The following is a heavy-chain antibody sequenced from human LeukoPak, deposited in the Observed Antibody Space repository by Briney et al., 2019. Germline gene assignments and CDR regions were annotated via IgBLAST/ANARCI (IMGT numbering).Heavy chain of an antibody. CDR3: AKDRDYYGSGSPL. CDR1: GFTFSNYA. D-gene: IGHD3-10*01. J-gene: IGHJ4*02. Sequence: GGSLRLSCAASGFTFSNYAMSWVRQAPGKGVDWVSVISSSGGSTYYAESVKGRFTISRDNYKNTLYLQMNRLRAEDTAVYYCAKDRDYYGSGSPLWGQGALVTVSS. V-gene: IGHV3-23*01. CDR2: ISSSGGST.